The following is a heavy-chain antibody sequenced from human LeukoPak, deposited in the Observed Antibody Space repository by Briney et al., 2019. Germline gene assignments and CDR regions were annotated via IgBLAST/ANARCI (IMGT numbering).Heavy chain of an antibody. CDR2: INPNSGDT. V-gene: IGHV1-2*02. D-gene: IGHD2-21*02. CDR3: ARDMVVVVTAGTFDY. J-gene: IGHJ4*02. CDR1: GYIFTAYY. Sequence: ASVKVSCKASGYIFTAYYMYWVRQAPGQGLEWMGWINPNSGDTKYAQGFQGRVTMTRDTSIGTGYMELSSLRSEDTAVYYCARDMVVVVTAGTFDYWGQGTLVTVSS.